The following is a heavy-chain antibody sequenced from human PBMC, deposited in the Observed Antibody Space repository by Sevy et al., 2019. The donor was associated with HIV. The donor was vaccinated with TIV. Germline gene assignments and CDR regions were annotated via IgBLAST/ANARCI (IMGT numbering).Heavy chain of an antibody. V-gene: IGHV3-15*01. D-gene: IGHD2-2*01. CDR1: GFTFSNAW. CDR2: IKSKTDGGTT. J-gene: IGHJ4*02. CDR3: TTDLVQYCSSTSCYPHYFDY. Sequence: GGSLRLSCAASGFTFSNAWMSWVRQAPGKGLEWVGRIKSKTDGGTTDYAAPVKGRFTISRDDSKNTRYLQMNSLKTEDTAVYYCTTDLVQYCSSTSCYPHYFDYWGQGTLVTVSS.